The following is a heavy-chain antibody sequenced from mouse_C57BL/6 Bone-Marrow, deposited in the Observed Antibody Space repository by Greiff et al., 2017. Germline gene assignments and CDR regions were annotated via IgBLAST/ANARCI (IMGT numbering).Heavy chain of an antibody. CDR2: IDPENGDT. CDR1: GFNIKDDY. J-gene: IGHJ3*01. V-gene: IGHV14-4*01. D-gene: IGHD2-5*01. CDR3: TGYYSNYVFAY. Sequence: DVKLQESGAELVRPGASVKLSCTASGFNIKDDYMHWVKQRPEQGLEWIGWIDPENGDTEYASKFQGKATITADTSSNTAYLQLSSLTSEDTAVYYCTGYYSNYVFAYWGQGTLVTVSA.